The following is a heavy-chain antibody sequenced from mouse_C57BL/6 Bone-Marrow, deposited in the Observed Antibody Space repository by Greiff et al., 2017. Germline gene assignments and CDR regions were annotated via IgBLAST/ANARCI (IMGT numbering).Heavy chain of an antibody. D-gene: IGHD1-1*01. J-gene: IGHJ3*01. CDR1: GYTFTSYW. CDR2: IDPSDSYT. CDR3: AREYYYGSSAAWFAD. Sequence: VQLQQPGAELVKPGASVKLSCKASGYTFTSYWMQWVKQRPGQGLEWIGEIDPSDSYTNYNQKFKGKATLTVDTSSSTAYMQLSRLTSEDSAVYYCAREYYYGSSAAWFADWGQGTLVTVSA. V-gene: IGHV1-50*01.